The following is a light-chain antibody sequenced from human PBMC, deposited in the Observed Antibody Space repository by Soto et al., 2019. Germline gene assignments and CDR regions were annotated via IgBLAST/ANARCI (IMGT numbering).Light chain of an antibody. CDR2: GAS. CDR1: QSVSKY. J-gene: IGKJ1*01. Sequence: EIVLTQSPGTLALSPGEGATLSCRASQSVSKYLAWYQQKPGQAPRLLIYGASSRATGIPDSFSGSGSGTDFTLTISRLEPEDFAVYYCQQSGGSPQTFGQGTKVEIK. CDR3: QQSGGSPQT. V-gene: IGKV3-20*01.